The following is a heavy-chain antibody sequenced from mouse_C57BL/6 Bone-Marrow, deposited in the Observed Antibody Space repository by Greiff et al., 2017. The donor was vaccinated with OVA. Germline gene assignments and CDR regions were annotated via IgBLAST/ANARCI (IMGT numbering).Heavy chain of an antibody. Sequence: EVKLMESGPGLVKPSQSLSLTCSVTGYSITSGYYWNWIRQFPGNKLEWMGYISYDRSNNYNPSLKNRISITRDTSKNQFFLKLNSVTTEDTATYYCARGYYGSSPSPFAYWGQGTLVTVSA. V-gene: IGHV3-6*01. J-gene: IGHJ3*01. CDR1: GYSITSGYY. D-gene: IGHD1-1*01. CDR3: ARGYYGSSPSPFAY. CDR2: ISYDRSN.